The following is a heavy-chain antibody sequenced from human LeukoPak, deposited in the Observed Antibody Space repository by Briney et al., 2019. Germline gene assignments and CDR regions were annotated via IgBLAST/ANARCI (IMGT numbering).Heavy chain of an antibody. V-gene: IGHV3-74*01. J-gene: IGHJ4*02. D-gene: IGHD6-6*01. Sequence: GGSLRLSCAASGFTFSSYWMHWVRQAPGKGLVWVSRINSDGNNTNYADSVKGRFTISRDNAKNTLYPQMNSLRAEDTAVYYCARALSSTSSRSLDYWGQGTLVTVSS. CDR2: INSDGNNT. CDR3: ARALSSTSSRSLDY. CDR1: GFTFSSYW.